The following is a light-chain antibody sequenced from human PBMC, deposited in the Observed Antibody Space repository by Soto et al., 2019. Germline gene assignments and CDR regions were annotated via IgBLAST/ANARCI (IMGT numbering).Light chain of an antibody. Sequence: EIVMTQSPATLSVSPGEGATLSCRDSQTVTNNLAWYQQKPGQAPRLLIYGASTRATGIPARFSGSGSGTEFTLTISILQSEDFAVYYCPQYNNWPRTFGLGTKVEIK. J-gene: IGKJ1*01. CDR1: QTVTNN. CDR2: GAS. V-gene: IGKV3-15*01. CDR3: PQYNNWPRT.